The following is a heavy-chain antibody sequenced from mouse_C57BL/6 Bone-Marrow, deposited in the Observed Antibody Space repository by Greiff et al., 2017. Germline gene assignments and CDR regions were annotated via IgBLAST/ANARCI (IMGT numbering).Heavy chain of an antibody. CDR3: TRRGFYYYGSSFFPWFAY. D-gene: IGHD1-1*01. Sequence: VQLQQSGTVLARPGASVKMSCKTSGYTFTSYWMHWVKQRPGQGLEWIGAIYPGNSDTSYNQKFKGKAKLTAVTSASTAYMELSSLTNEDSAVYYCTRRGFYYYGSSFFPWFAYWGQGTLVTGSA. CDR2: IYPGNSDT. CDR1: GYTFTSYW. J-gene: IGHJ3*01. V-gene: IGHV1-5*01.